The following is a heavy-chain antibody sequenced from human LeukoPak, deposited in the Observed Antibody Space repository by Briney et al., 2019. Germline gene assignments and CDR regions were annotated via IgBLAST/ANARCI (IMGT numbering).Heavy chain of an antibody. CDR3: ARHDDVPLIRNGFNY. D-gene: IGHD2-2*01. J-gene: IGHJ4*02. CDR1: GGSTSGYY. CDR2: ISYGEIT. V-gene: IGHV4-59*08. Sequence: SETLSRTCTVSGGSTSGYYWSWIRQPPGRGLEWIGYISYGEITNYNPSLGGRVTISLDTPRNQFSLKVRSVTATDTAIYYCARHDDVPLIRNGFNYWGQGILVTVSS.